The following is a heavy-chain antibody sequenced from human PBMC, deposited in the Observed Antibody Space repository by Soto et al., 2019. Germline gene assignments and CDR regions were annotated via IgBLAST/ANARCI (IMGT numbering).Heavy chain of an antibody. D-gene: IGHD1-26*01. CDR1: GFTFSSHW. Sequence: EVQLVESGFGLVQPGGSLRLSCADYGFTFSSHWMHGVRQVTGKGLVWVSRINSDGSTTTYADSVKGRFTISRDNAKNTLYLQMNSLRAEDTAVYSRARGQEGGRSFLTCDIWGQATMVTVSS. CDR2: INSDGSTT. J-gene: IGHJ3*02. CDR3: ARGQEGGRSFLTCDI. V-gene: IGHV3-74*01.